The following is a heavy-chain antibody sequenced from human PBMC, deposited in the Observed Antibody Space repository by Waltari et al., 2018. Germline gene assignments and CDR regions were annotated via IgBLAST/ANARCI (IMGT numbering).Heavy chain of an antibody. CDR2: IYSGGRT. D-gene: IGHD3-22*01. CDR1: GFTVRSNY. J-gene: IGHJ4*02. CDR3: ARVAHYYDSSGIDY. Sequence: EVQLVETGGGLIQPGGSLLLSCAASGFTVRSNYILWFRQAPGKGLEWVSVIYSGGRTYYADSVKGRFTISRDNSKNTLYLQMNSLRAEDTAVYYCARVAHYYDSSGIDYWGQGTLVTVSS. V-gene: IGHV3-53*02.